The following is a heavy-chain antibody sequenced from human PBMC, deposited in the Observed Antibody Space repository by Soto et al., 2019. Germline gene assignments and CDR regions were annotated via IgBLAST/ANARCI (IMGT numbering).Heavy chain of an antibody. CDR1: GYTFTGYY. V-gene: IGHV1-2*02. Sequence: ASVKVSCKASGYTFTGYYVHWVREAPGQGLEWMGWINPETGATSYAQKFQGRVTLSRDTSINTAYLELSSLRFDDAAVYFCARERYQVVSDGMDVWGQGTTVTVSS. CDR2: INPETGAT. J-gene: IGHJ6*02. D-gene: IGHD2-2*01. CDR3: ARERYQVVSDGMDV.